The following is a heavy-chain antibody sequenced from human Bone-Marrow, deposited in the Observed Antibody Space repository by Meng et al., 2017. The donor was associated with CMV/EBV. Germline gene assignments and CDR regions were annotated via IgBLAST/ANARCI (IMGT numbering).Heavy chain of an antibody. V-gene: IGHV4-34*01. CDR1: GGSFSGYY. CDR3: AREKMEYITIFGVVNPSGMDV. Sequence: SETLSLTCAVYGGSFSGYYWSWIRQPPGKGLEWIGEINHSGSTNYNPSLKSRVTISVDTSKNQFPLKLSSVTAADTAVYYCAREKMEYITIFGVVNPSGMDVWGQGTTVTVSS. CDR2: INHSGST. J-gene: IGHJ6*02. D-gene: IGHD3-3*01.